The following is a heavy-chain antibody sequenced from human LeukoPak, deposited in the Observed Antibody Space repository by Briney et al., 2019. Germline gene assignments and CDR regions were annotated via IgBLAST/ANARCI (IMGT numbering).Heavy chain of an antibody. CDR1: GGSISSHY. CDR3: ARDRCSGGSCYLDY. CDR2: IYTSGST. D-gene: IGHD2-15*01. J-gene: IGHJ4*02. Sequence: SEALSPTCTVSGGSISSHYWSWIRQPAGKGLEWIGRIYTSGSTNYNPTLKSRVTMSVDTSKNQFYLKLSSVAAADTAVYYCARDRCSGGSCYLDYWGQGTLVTVSS. V-gene: IGHV4-4*07.